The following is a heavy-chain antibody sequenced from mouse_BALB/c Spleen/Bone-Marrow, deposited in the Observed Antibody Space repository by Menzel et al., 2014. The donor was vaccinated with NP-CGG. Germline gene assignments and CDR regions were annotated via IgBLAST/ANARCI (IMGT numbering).Heavy chain of an antibody. CDR2: INPYNDGT. V-gene: IGHV1-14*01. CDR3: TLYLFAY. D-gene: IGHD1-3*01. Sequence: EVQLQQSGPELVKPGASVKMSCKASGYTFTSYVVHWVKQKPGQGLEWIGYINPYNDGTKYNEKFKGKATLTSDKSSSTAYMELSSLTSEDSAVYYCTLYLFAYWGQGTLVTVSA. CDR1: GYTFTSYV. J-gene: IGHJ3*01.